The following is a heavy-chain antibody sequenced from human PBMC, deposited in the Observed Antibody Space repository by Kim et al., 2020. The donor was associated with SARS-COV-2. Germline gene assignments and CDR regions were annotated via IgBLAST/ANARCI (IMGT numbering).Heavy chain of an antibody. J-gene: IGHJ4*02. D-gene: IGHD6-13*01. CDR3: ARARRAAAGTIDY. CDR1: GDSVSSNSAA. V-gene: IGHV6-1*01. CDR2: TYYRSKWYN. Sequence: SQTLSLTCAISGDSVSSNSAAWTWIRQSPSRGLEWLGRTYYRSKWYNDYAVSVKSRITINPDTSKNQFSLQLNSVTPEDTAVYYCARARRAAAGTIDYWGQGTLVTVSS.